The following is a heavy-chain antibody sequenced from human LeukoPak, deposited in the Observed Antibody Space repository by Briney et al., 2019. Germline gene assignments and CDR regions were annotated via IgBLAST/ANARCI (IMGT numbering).Heavy chain of an antibody. J-gene: IGHJ4*02. V-gene: IGHV4-59*01. Sequence: SETLSLTCTVSGGSINSYYWSWIRQPPGRGLEWIGSIHYSGSTSYNPSLRSRVTISVDKSKNQFFLKLSSVTATDTAVYYCARGPPPNFDYWGQGTLVTVSS. CDR2: IHYSGST. CDR1: GGSINSYY. CDR3: ARGPPPNFDY.